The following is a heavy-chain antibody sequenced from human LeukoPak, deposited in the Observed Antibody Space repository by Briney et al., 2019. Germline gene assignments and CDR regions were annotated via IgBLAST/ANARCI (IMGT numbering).Heavy chain of an antibody. CDR2: IYTSGTT. V-gene: IGHV4-61*02. D-gene: IGHD1-26*01. CDR1: GGSISSGSYS. CDR3: ARQDSKVGAYTGPYYFDY. Sequence: SETLSLTCTVSGGSISSGSYSWSWIRQPAGKGLEWIGRIYTSGTTHDNPSLKSRVTMSVDTSKNQVSLKVSSVTAADTAVYYCARQDSKVGAYTGPYYFDYWGQGTLVTVSS. J-gene: IGHJ4*02.